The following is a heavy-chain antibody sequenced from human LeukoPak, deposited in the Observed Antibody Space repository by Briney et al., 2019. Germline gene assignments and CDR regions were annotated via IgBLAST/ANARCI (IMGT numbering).Heavy chain of an antibody. D-gene: IGHD3-22*01. Sequence: GESLKISCKGSGYSFTSYWIGWVRQMPGKGLEWMWIIYPGDSDTRYSPSFQGQVTISADKSISTAYLQWSSLKASDTAMYYCASRTSYYYDSSGYYDAFDIWGQGTMVTVSS. CDR3: ASRTSYYYDSSGYYDAFDI. CDR1: GYSFTSYW. V-gene: IGHV5-51*01. CDR2: IYPGDSDT. J-gene: IGHJ3*02.